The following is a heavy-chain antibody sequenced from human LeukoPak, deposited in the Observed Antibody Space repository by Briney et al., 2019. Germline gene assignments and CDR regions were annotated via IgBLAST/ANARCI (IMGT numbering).Heavy chain of an antibody. CDR3: ARGVHYYDSSGYYDYGRLDY. CDR1: GFTFSSYA. D-gene: IGHD3-22*01. Sequence: RGSLRLSCAASGFTFSSYAMHWVRQAPGKGLEWVAVISYDGSNKYSADSVKGRFTISRDNSKNTLYLQMSSLRAEDTAVYYCARGVHYYDSSGYYDYGRLDYWGQGTLVTVSS. V-gene: IGHV3-30*04. CDR2: ISYDGSNK. J-gene: IGHJ4*02.